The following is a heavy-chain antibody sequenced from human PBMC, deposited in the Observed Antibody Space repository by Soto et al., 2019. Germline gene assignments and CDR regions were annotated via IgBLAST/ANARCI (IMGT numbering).Heavy chain of an antibody. CDR1: GGSISNFH. CDR2: IYYSGN. Sequence: SETLSLTCNVSGGSISNFHLSWIRQPPGKGLEWIGYIYYSGNYYNPPHTSRVSMSLDKSKNQFSLHLKSVTAADTALYFCALGGYNYGRPFDFWGQGTRVTVSS. V-gene: IGHV4-59*01. J-gene: IGHJ4*02. CDR3: ALGGYNYGRPFDF. D-gene: IGHD5-18*01.